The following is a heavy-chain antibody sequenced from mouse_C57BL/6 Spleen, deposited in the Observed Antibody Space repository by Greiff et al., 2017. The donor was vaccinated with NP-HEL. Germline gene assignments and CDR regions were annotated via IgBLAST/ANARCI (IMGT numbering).Heavy chain of an antibody. Sequence: DVQLVESGGGLVKPGGSLKLSCAASGFTFSDYGMHLVRQAPEKGLEWVAYISSGSSTIYYADPVKGRFTISRDNAKNTLFLQMTSLRAEDTAMYYCARRATYGSSYIFAYWGQGTLVTVSA. J-gene: IGHJ3*01. CDR3: ARRATYGSSYIFAY. CDR2: ISSGSSTI. D-gene: IGHD1-1*01. V-gene: IGHV5-17*01. CDR1: GFTFSDYG.